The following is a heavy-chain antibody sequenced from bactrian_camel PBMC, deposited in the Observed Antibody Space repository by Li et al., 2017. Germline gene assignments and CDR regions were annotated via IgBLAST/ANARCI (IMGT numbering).Heavy chain of an antibody. Sequence: VQLVESGGGSVQTGGSLRLSCAFSGFTQSSYRMGWFRQGPGKGREGVGAIGRDGTDTYPDSVKGRFTISKDSAKNTLYLQMNSLKPEDTATYYCAADSWGQFCGGSRQYGYWGQGTQVTVS. J-gene: IGHJ6*01. CDR1: GFTQSSYR. D-gene: IGHD5*01. V-gene: IGHV3S44*01. CDR2: IGRDGTD. CDR3: AADSWGQFCGGSRQYGY.